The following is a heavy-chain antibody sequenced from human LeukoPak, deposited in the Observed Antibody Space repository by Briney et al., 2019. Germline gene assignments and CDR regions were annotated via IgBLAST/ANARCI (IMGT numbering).Heavy chain of an antibody. J-gene: IGHJ4*02. CDR2: ISGSGGST. CDR3: AKRVSSGYHRYFGY. CDR1: GFTFSNYA. Sequence: GGSLRLSYAASGFTFSNYAMHWVRQAPGKGLEWVSAISGSGGSTYYADSVKGRFTISRDNSKNTLYLQMNSLRAEDTAVYYCAKRVSSGYHRYFGYWGQGTLVTVSS. D-gene: IGHD3-22*01. V-gene: IGHV3-23*01.